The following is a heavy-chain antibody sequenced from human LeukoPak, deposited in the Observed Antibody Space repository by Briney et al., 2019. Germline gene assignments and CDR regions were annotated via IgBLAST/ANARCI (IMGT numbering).Heavy chain of an antibody. V-gene: IGHV3-48*03. CDR2: VGTSGTII. D-gene: IGHD5-18*01. Sequence: GGSLRLSCVASGFIFSNYDMNWVRQAPGKGLECVSHVGTSGTIIYYADSVKGRFTNSRDNARNSIHLQMSNLRAEDTAVYYCTRVSRDGYSYGFYEYWGQGTPVTVSS. CDR1: GFIFSNYD. J-gene: IGHJ4*02. CDR3: TRVSRDGYSYGFYEY.